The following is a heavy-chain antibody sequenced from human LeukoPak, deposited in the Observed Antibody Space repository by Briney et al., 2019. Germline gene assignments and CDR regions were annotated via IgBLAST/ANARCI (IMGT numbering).Heavy chain of an antibody. J-gene: IGHJ4*02. CDR2: IIPILVIA. Sequence: VPSVKLSCEASGGTFSSYAISSGREAPGPELEWMRRIIPILVIATYAKKFQGRVTITADKSTSTAYMELSSLRSEDTTGYCCAKDASLSTIIVDWGQGTLVTVSS. CDR3: AKDASLSTIIVD. D-gene: IGHD3-22*01. V-gene: IGHV1-69*04. CDR1: GGTFSSYA.